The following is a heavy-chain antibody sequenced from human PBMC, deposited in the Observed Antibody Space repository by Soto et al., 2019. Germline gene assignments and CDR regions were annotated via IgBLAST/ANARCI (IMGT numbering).Heavy chain of an antibody. CDR3: ARGTVHFDY. V-gene: IGHV3-33*01. J-gene: IGHJ4*02. CDR2: IWYAGSNK. Sequence: QVQLVESGGGVVQPGRSLRLSCAASGFTFSTYGIHWVRQAPGKGLECVAVIWYAGSNKYYADSVKGRFTISRDNSKNTLYLQMNSLRAEDTAVYDCARGTVHFDYWGQGTLVTVSS. D-gene: IGHD4-17*01. CDR1: GFTFSTYG.